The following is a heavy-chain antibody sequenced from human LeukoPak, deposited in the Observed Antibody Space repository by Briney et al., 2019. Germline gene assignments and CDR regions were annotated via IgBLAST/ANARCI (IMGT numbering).Heavy chain of an antibody. CDR2: IIPIFGTA. Sequence: ASVKVSCKASGGTFSSYAISWVRQAPGQGLEWMGGIIPIFGTANYAQKFQGRVTITADESTSTAYMELSSLRSEDTAVYYCARGQTYYYDCSGYYPFDYWGQGTLVTVSS. J-gene: IGHJ4*02. CDR1: GGTFSSYA. CDR3: ARGQTYYYDCSGYYPFDY. V-gene: IGHV1-69*13. D-gene: IGHD3-22*01.